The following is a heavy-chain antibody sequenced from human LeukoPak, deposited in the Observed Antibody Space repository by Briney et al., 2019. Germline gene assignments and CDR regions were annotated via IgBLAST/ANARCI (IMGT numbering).Heavy chain of an antibody. Sequence: SETLSLTCAVYGGSVSGHYWSWIRQPPGKGLEWIGEINHSGSTNYNPSLKSRVTISVDTSKNQFSLKLSSVTAADTAVYYCARVGHAQLVNAFDIWGQGTMVTVSS. CDR3: ARVGHAQLVNAFDI. CDR2: INHSGST. D-gene: IGHD6-13*01. CDR1: GGSVSGHY. J-gene: IGHJ3*02. V-gene: IGHV4-34*01.